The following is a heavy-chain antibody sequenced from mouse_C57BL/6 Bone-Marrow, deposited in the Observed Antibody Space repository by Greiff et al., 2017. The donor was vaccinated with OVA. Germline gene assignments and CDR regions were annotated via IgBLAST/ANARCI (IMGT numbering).Heavy chain of an antibody. CDR1: GYTFTTYP. J-gene: IGHJ3*01. Sequence: QVQLQPSGAELVKPGASVKMSCKASGYTFTTYPIEWMKQNHGKSLEWIGNFHPYNDDTKYNEKFKGKATLTVEKSSSTVYLELSRLTSDDSAVDYCARPGDYDGDWFAYWGQGTLVTVSA. V-gene: IGHV1-47*01. D-gene: IGHD2-4*01. CDR3: ARPGDYDGDWFAY. CDR2: FHPYNDDT.